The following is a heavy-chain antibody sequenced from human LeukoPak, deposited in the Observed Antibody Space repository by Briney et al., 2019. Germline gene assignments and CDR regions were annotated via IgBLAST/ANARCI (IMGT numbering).Heavy chain of an antibody. V-gene: IGHV1-69*13. CDR1: GGTFSSYA. Sequence: GASVKVSCKASGGTFSSYAISWVRQAPGQGLEWMGGIIPIFGTASCAQKFQGRVTITADESTSTAYMELSSLRSEDTAVYYCARDLRFLASGWFDPWGQGTLVTVSS. CDR2: IIPIFGTA. J-gene: IGHJ5*02. D-gene: IGHD3-3*01. CDR3: ARDLRFLASGWFDP.